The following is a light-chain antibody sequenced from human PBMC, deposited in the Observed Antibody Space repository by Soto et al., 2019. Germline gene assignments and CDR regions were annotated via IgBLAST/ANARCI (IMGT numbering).Light chain of an antibody. Sequence: QSALTQPRSVFGSPGQSVTISCTGTSSDVGDYNYVSWYQQHPGKAPKLMIYDVSKRPSGVPDRFSGSKSGNTASLTISGLQAEDEADYYCCSYAGSRYVFGTGTKLTVL. CDR2: DVS. CDR3: CSYAGSRYV. CDR1: SSDVGDYNY. J-gene: IGLJ1*01. V-gene: IGLV2-11*01.